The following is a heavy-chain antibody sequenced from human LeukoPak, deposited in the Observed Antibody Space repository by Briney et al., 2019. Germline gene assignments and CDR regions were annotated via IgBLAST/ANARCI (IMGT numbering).Heavy chain of an antibody. V-gene: IGHV1-69*06. J-gene: IGHJ4*02. Sequence: ASVNVSCKASGGTFSRYAISWVRQAPGQGLEWMGGIIPIFGTANYAQKFQGRVTITADKSTSTAYMELSSLRSEDTAVYYCASQGTTDLSNDYWGQGKLVSVSS. CDR1: GGTFSRYA. D-gene: IGHD4-17*01. CDR2: IIPIFGTA. CDR3: ASQGTTDLSNDY.